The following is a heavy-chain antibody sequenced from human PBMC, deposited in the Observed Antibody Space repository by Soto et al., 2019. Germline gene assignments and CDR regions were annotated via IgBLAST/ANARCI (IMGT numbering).Heavy chain of an antibody. CDR1: GYTFTSYG. CDR3: ALGRITMVRGVIRHYGMDV. D-gene: IGHD3-10*01. Sequence: QVQLVQSGAEVKKPGASVKVSCKASGYTFTSYGISWVRQAPGQGLEWMGWISAYNGNTNYAQKLQGRVTMTTDTSTSTAYMELRSLRSNDTAVYYCALGRITMVRGVIRHYGMDVWGQGTTVTVSS. V-gene: IGHV1-18*01. J-gene: IGHJ6*02. CDR2: ISAYNGNT.